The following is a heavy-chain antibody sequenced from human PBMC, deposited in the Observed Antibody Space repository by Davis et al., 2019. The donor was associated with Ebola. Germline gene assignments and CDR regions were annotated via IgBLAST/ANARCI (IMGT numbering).Heavy chain of an antibody. V-gene: IGHV1-69*04. CDR1: GGTFTNYA. CDR2: IIPVVDTK. Sequence: SVKVSCKTSGGTFTNYAVNWVRQAPGQGLEWMGRIIPVVDTKDYAQKFQGRVTLTADKATNTAYMELSGLRFDDTAVYYCARAVAGWFDPWGQGTLVTVSS. J-gene: IGHJ5*02. CDR3: ARAVAGWFDP. D-gene: IGHD6-19*01.